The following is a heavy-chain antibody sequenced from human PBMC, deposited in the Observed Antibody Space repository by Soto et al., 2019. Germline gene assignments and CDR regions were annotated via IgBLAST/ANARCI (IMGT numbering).Heavy chain of an antibody. V-gene: IGHV3-33*01. CDR1: GFTFSSYG. Sequence: QVQLVESGGGVVQTGRSLRLSCAASGFTFSSYGMHWVRQAPGKGLEWVAVIWYDGSNKYYADSVKGRFTISRDNSKNTLYLQMNSLRAEDTAVYYCARGAHGMDVWGQGTTVTVSS. J-gene: IGHJ6*02. CDR3: ARGAHGMDV. CDR2: IWYDGSNK.